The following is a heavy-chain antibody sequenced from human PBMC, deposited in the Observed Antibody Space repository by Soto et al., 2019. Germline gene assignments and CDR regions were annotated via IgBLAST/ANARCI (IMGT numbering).Heavy chain of an antibody. V-gene: IGHV4-30-2*01. CDR1: GGSINSGGYS. J-gene: IGHJ4*02. CDR3: ARMHGDYVFFDY. CDR2: IYHSGSI. Sequence: QLQLQESGSGLVKPSQTLSLTCAVSGGSINSGGYSWNWIRQPPGKGLEWIGYIYHSGSIYFNPSLKSRVTISVDRSKNQFSLKLSSVTAADTAIYYCARMHGDYVFFDYWGQGTLVTVSS. D-gene: IGHD4-17*01.